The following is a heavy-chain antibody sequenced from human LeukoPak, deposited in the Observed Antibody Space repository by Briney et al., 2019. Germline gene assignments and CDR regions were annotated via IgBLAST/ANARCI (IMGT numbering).Heavy chain of an antibody. CDR1: GFKFRDYY. CDR3: AKDLYGSGSYQIRLFDY. Sequence: PGGSLRLSCAASGFKFRDYYMTRVRQAPGKGLEWVSHISRSSGTIYYADSVQGRFTVSRDNGKNSLYLQMSYLRAEDTAVYYCAKDLYGSGSYQIRLFDYWGQGTLVTVSS. D-gene: IGHD3-10*01. J-gene: IGHJ4*02. V-gene: IGHV3-11*01. CDR2: ISRSSGTI.